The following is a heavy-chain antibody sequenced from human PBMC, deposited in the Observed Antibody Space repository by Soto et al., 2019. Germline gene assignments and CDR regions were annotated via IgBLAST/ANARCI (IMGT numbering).Heavy chain of an antibody. D-gene: IGHD3-10*01. CDR2: IYYSGST. V-gene: IGHV4-59*01. J-gene: IGHJ5*02. CDR1: GGSISSYF. CDR3: ARAVSLLLWFGITSYGGLFDP. Sequence: SETLSLTCTVSGGSISSYFWSWIRQPPGKGLEWIGYIYYSGSTNYNPSLKSRVTISVDTSKNQFSLKLSSVTAADTAVYYCARAVSLLLWFGITSYGGLFDPWGQGTLVTVSS.